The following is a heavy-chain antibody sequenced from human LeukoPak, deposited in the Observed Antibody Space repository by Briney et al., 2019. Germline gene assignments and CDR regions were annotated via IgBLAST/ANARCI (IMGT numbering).Heavy chain of an antibody. V-gene: IGHV4-4*07. D-gene: IGHD6-19*01. Sequence: SETLSLTCSVSGGSISTYYWSWIRQPAGKGLEWIGRIYAGGRSNYNPSLRSRVTISVDTSKNQFSLRLSSVTATDTGVYYCASDHSGWLGLGYWGQGTLVSVSS. CDR3: ASDHSGWLGLGY. CDR2: IYAGGRS. CDR1: GGSISTYY. J-gene: IGHJ4*02.